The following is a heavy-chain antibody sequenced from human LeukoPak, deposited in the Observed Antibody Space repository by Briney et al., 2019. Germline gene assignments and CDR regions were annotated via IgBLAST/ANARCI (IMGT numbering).Heavy chain of an antibody. CDR1: GYTFTSYG. Sequence: GASVKVSCKASGYTFTSYGISWVRQAPGQGLEWMGWISAYNGNTNYAQKLQGRVTMTTDTSTSTAYMELRSLRSDDTAVYYCARRADMTTVTYVDYWGQGTLVTVSS. D-gene: IGHD4-17*01. CDR2: ISAYNGNT. J-gene: IGHJ4*02. V-gene: IGHV1-18*01. CDR3: ARRADMTTVTYVDY.